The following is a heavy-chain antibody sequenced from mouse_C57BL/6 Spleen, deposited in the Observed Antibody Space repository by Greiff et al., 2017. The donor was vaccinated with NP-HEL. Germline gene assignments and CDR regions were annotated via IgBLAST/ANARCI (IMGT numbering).Heavy chain of an antibody. Sequence: VQLQESGAELARPGASVKLSCKASGYTFTSYGISWVKQRTGQGLEWIGEIYPRSGNTYYNEKFKGKATLTADKSSSTAYMELRSLTSEDSAVYFCARSPLPRYYFDYWGQGTTLTVSS. CDR1: GYTFTSYG. J-gene: IGHJ2*01. V-gene: IGHV1-81*01. D-gene: IGHD3-1*01. CDR2: IYPRSGNT. CDR3: ARSPLPRYYFDY.